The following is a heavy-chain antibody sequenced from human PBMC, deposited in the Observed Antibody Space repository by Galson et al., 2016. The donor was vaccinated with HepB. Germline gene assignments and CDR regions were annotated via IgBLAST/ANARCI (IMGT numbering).Heavy chain of an antibody. V-gene: IGHV3-30*18. CDR2: ISSDESIK. CDR3: AKDGPPIWFDP. Sequence: SLRLSCAASGLFGIHLVRQAPGKGLEWIAVISSDESIKYYADSVKGRFTISRDNSKATVYLEMNSLRAEDTAVYYCAKDGPPIWFDPWGHGTLVTVSS. CDR1: GLFG. J-gene: IGHJ5*02.